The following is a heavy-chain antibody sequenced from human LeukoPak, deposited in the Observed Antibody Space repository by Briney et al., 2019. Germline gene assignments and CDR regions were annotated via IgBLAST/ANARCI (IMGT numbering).Heavy chain of an antibody. J-gene: IGHJ4*02. CDR3: ARLYGGNSYLDY. D-gene: IGHD4-23*01. V-gene: IGHV4-39*01. Sequence: PSETLSLTCTVSGGSISSSSYYWGWIRQPPGKGLEWIGSIYYSGSTYYNPSLKSRVTISVDTSKNQFSLKLSSVTAADTAVYYCARLYGGNSYLDYWGQGTLVTASS. CDR2: IYYSGST. CDR1: GGSISSSSYY.